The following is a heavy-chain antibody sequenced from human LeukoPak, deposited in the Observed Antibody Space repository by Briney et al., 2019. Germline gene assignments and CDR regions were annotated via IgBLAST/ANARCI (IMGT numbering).Heavy chain of an antibody. CDR3: TRGTGYGPLYHFDY. CDR2: IKSKSDGGTT. CDR1: GFTFRNAW. D-gene: IGHD5-12*01. Sequence: GGSLRLSCVASGFTFRNAWMTWVRQAPGKGLECVGHIKSKSDGGTTDYAAPVKGRFAISRDDSKNTVSLQMNSLKTEDTAVYFCTRGTGYGPLYHFDYWGQGILVTVSS. J-gene: IGHJ4*02. V-gene: IGHV3-15*01.